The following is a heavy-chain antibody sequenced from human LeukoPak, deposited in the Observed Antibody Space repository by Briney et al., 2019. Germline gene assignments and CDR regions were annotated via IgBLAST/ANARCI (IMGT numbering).Heavy chain of an antibody. CDR1: GGTFSSYA. CDR2: IIPIFGTA. J-gene: IGHJ4*02. CDR3: ARVPYSSSSRSDY. V-gene: IGHV1-69*01. D-gene: IGHD6-6*01. Sequence: SVKVSCKASGGTFSSYAIGWVRQAPGQGLEWMGGIIPIFGTANYAQKFQGRVTITADESTSTAYMELSSLRSEDTAVYYCARVPYSSSSRSDYWGQGTLVTVSS.